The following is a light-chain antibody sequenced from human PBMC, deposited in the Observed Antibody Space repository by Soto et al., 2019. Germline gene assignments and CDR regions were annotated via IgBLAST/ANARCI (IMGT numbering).Light chain of an antibody. CDR2: GAS. CDR1: QSVSSSY. J-gene: IGKJ3*01. Sequence: EIVLTQSPGTLSLSPGERATLSCRASQSVSSSYLAWYQQKPGQAPRLLIYGASSRATGIPDRFSGSGSGADITLTFSRLEPEDFAVYYCQQYGSSPRFTFVPGTKGDIK. V-gene: IGKV3-20*01. CDR3: QQYGSSPRFT.